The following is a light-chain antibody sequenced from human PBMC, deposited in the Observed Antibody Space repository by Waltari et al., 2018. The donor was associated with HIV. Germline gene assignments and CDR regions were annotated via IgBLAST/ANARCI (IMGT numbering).Light chain of an antibody. V-gene: IGKV3-15*01. Sequence: ELVMTHSPAPLSVSPGERATLACRASQSVSSNLAWYQQKPGQAPRLLIYGASTRATGIPARFSGSGSGTEFTLTISSLQSEDFAVYYCQQYNNWPQTFGQGTKVEIK. CDR3: QQYNNWPQT. J-gene: IGKJ1*01. CDR2: GAS. CDR1: QSVSSN.